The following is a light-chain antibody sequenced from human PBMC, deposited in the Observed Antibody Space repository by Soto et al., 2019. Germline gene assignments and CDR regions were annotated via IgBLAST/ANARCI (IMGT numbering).Light chain of an antibody. CDR2: AAS. V-gene: IGKV3-15*01. CDR3: QQYNDWPLF. CDR1: QTFSNT. Sequence: EIVMTQSPATLSVSPGERATLSCRASQTFSNTLAWYQQKPGQAPRLLIYAASTRATGIPARFSGSGSGTEFSLTISSLQSEDFALYYCQQYNDWPLFFGQGTKLEIK. J-gene: IGKJ2*01.